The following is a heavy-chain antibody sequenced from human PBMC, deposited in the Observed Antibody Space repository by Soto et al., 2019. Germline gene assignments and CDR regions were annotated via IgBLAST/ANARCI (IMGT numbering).Heavy chain of an antibody. V-gene: IGHV4-39*01. D-gene: IGHD4-17*01. CDR3: ARHANGIAANDYGFF. Sequence: QLQLQESGPGLVKPTETLSLTCTVSGGSISSSSYYWGWIRQPPGKGLEWIGSIYYSGSTYYNPSLKSRVTISADTSKNQFSLKLSSVTAADTAEYYCARHANGIAANDYGFFWGQGTLVTVSS. CDR1: GGSISSSSYY. CDR2: IYYSGST. J-gene: IGHJ4*02.